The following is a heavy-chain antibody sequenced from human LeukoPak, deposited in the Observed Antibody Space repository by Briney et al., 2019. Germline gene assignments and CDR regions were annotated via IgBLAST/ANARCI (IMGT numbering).Heavy chain of an antibody. CDR1: GGSISSSSHY. V-gene: IGHV4-61*05. CDR3: ARHERDVSLDHAFDI. Sequence: SETLSLTCTVFGGSISSSSHYWGWIRQPPGKGLEWIGYIYYSGSTSYNPSLKSRVTILVYTSKNQFSLKLRSVTAADTAVYYCARHERDVSLDHAFDIWGQGTMVTVSS. D-gene: IGHD5-24*01. CDR2: IYYSGST. J-gene: IGHJ3*02.